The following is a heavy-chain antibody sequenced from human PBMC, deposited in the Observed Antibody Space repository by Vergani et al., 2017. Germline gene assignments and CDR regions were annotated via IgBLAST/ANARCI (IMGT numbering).Heavy chain of an antibody. J-gene: IGHJ5*02. CDR1: GGSFSGYY. CDR2: INHSGST. V-gene: IGHV4-34*01. Sequence: QVQLQQWGAGLLKPSETLSLTCAVYGGSFSGYYWSWIRQPPGKGLEWIGEINHSGSTNYNPSLKSRVTISVDTSKNQFSLKLSSVTAADTAVYYCARGNYDFWSGYYWARFDPWGQGTLVTVSS. D-gene: IGHD3-3*01. CDR3: ARGNYDFWSGYYWARFDP.